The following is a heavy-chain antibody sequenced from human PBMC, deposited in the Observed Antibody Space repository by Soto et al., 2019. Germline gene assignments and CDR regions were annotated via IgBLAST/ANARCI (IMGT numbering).Heavy chain of an antibody. CDR2: FYSGST. V-gene: IGHV4-39*01. CDR1: GASINSRSSY. D-gene: IGHD6-19*01. Sequence: SETXSLTCIVSGASINSRSSYWGWIRQPPGKGLEWVGTFYSGSTYNNPSLNSRVTISVDTSKNQFSLKMSSVAAEDTAIYYCETKRGIAVGGSLDNWGQGTLVTVSS. CDR3: ETKRGIAVGGSLDN. J-gene: IGHJ4*02.